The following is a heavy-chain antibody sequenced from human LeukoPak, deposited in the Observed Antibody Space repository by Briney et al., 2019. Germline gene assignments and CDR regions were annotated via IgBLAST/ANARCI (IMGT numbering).Heavy chain of an antibody. CDR3: AAAEDIIYGGNY. V-gene: IGHV3-48*01. CDR1: GFTFSSYS. D-gene: IGHD2-15*01. CDR2: ISSSSSTI. Sequence: GSLRLSCAASGFTFSSYSMDWVRQAPGKGLEWVSYISSSSSTIYYADSVKGRFTISRDNAKNSLYLQMNSLRAEDTAVYYCAAAEDIIYGGNYWGQGTLVTVYS. J-gene: IGHJ4*02.